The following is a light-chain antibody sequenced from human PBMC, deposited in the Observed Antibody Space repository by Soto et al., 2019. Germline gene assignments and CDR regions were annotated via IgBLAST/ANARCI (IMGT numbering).Light chain of an antibody. J-gene: IGKJ2*01. CDR2: KAS. V-gene: IGKV1-5*03. CDR1: QSISSW. Sequence: DIQMTQSPSTLSASVGDRVTITCRASQSISSWLAWYQQKPGKAPKLLIYKASSLERGVPSRFSGSGSGTEFYLPKGCPERVEFATDYCNQYNNHPYSLGQGNKLEIE. CDR3: NQYNNHPYS.